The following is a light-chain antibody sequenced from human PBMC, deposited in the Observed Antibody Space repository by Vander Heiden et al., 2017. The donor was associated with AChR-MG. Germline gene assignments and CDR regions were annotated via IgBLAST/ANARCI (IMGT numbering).Light chain of an antibody. CDR3: AAWDDSLSAVV. CDR1: SSNIGSNY. Sequence: QSVLTQPPSASGTPGQRVTISCSGSSSNIGSNYVYWYQQLPGTAPKRLIDSNNQRPSGVPDRFSGSKSGTSASLAISGLRSEDEADDYCAAWDDSLSAVVFGGGTKLTVL. J-gene: IGLJ2*01. CDR2: SNN. V-gene: IGLV1-47*02.